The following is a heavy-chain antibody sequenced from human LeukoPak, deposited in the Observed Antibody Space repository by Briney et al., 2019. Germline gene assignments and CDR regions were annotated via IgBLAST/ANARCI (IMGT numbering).Heavy chain of an antibody. CDR3: ARLIAAAEGYFDY. V-gene: IGHV4-61*05. J-gene: IGHJ4*02. Sequence: SETLSLTCTVSGGSISSSSYYWGWLRQPPGKGLEWIGYIYYSGSTNYNPSLKSRVTISVDTSKNQFSLKLSSVTAADTAVYYCARLIAAAEGYFDYWGQGTLVTVSS. CDR1: GGSISSSSYY. D-gene: IGHD6-13*01. CDR2: IYYSGST.